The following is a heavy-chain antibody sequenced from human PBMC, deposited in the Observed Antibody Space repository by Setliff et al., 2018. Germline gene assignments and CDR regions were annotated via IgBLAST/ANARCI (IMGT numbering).Heavy chain of an antibody. CDR3: ARSPGWIPWFDS. CDR1: EFIFRTHW. CDR2: ISGSGGST. Sequence: GGSLRLSCVASEFIFRTHWMYWVRQVPAKGLVWVSAISGSGGSTYYADSVKGRFTISRDNSKNSLYLQMDSLRVEDTAVYFCARSPGWIPWFDSWGQGTLVTVSS. V-gene: IGHV3-23*01. J-gene: IGHJ5*01. D-gene: IGHD5-18*01.